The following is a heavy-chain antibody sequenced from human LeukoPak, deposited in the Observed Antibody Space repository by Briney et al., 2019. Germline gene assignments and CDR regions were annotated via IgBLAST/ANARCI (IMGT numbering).Heavy chain of an antibody. V-gene: IGHV3-48*01. CDR2: ISSSSSTI. J-gene: IGHJ4*02. D-gene: IGHD4-23*01. CDR3: ARMFLDYGGLYFDY. CDR1: GFTFSSYS. Sequence: GGSLRLSCAASGFTFSSYSMNWVRQAPGKGLEWVSYISSSSSTIYYADSVKGRFTISRDNAKNSLYLQMNSLRAEDTAVYYCARMFLDYGGLYFDYWGQGTLVTVSS.